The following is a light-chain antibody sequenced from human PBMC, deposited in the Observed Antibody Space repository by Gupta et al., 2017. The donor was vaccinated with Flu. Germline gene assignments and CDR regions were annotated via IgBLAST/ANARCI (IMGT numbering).Light chain of an antibody. V-gene: IGKV2-28*01. CDR2: LGS. CDR1: QSLLHSNGYNY. Sequence: DIVMTQSPLSLSVTPGEPASISCRSSQSLLHSNGYNYLDWYLQKPGQSPQLLIYLGSNRASGVPDRFSGSGSGTDFTLKISRVEAEDVGVYYCRQALQTPRTFGQGTKVKIK. CDR3: RQALQTPRT. J-gene: IGKJ1*01.